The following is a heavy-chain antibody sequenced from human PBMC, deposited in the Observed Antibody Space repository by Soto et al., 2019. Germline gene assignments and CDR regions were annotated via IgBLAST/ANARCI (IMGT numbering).Heavy chain of an antibody. CDR1: GGSITNSNYY. V-gene: IGHV4-39*01. CDR2: IYYSGST. D-gene: IGHD6-19*01. CDR3: ARQTRILVAGILDY. Sequence: SETLSLTCTVSGGSITNSNYYWGWIRQSPGKGLEWIGSIYYSGSTYYKPSLESRVTISVDTSKNQFSLNLSSVTAADTAVYYCARQTRILVAGILDYWGQGALVTVSS. J-gene: IGHJ4*02.